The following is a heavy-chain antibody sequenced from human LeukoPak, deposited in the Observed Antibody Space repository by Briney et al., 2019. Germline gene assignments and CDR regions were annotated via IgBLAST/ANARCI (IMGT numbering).Heavy chain of an antibody. Sequence: PGGSLRLSCAASGFTFSSYAMSWVRQAPGKGLEWVSAISGSGGSTYYADSVKGRFTISRDNSKNTLYLQMNSLRAEDTAVYYCAKAGYGGTSGRNYFDYWGQRTLVTVSS. V-gene: IGHV3-23*01. D-gene: IGHD4-23*01. CDR2: ISGSGGST. CDR1: GFTFSSYA. J-gene: IGHJ4*02. CDR3: AKAGYGGTSGRNYFDY.